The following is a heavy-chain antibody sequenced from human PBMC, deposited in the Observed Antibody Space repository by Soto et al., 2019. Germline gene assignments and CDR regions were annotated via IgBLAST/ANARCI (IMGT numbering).Heavy chain of an antibody. CDR3: ARETSPWGYHQ. CDR1: GGLSRDY. J-gene: IGHJ4*02. Sequence: QVQLQESGPGLVKPSETLSLTCSVSGGLSRDYWTWIRQPPGKGLEWIGYIYYSGNTNYNPSLKSRVTISADTSKNTFSLKLPSVTAADTAVYYCARETSPWGYHQWGQGALVRVSS. CDR2: IYYSGNT. D-gene: IGHD7-27*01. V-gene: IGHV4-59*12.